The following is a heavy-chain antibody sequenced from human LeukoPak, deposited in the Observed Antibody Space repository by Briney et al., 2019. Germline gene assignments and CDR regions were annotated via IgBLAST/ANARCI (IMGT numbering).Heavy chain of an antibody. CDR2: ISGSGGST. V-gene: IGHV3-23*01. CDR1: GFTFSSFA. D-gene: IGHD5-24*01. J-gene: IGHJ4*02. CDR3: AKGGPQFFDY. Sequence: GGSLRLSCAVSGFTFSSFAMSWVRQAPGKGLEWVSGISGSGGSTYSADSVKGRFTISRDNSRNTLYLQMNSLRAEDTAIYYCAKGGPQFFDYWGQGTLVTVSS.